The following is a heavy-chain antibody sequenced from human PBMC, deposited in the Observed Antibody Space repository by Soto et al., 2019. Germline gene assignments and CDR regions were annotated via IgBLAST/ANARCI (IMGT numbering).Heavy chain of an antibody. V-gene: IGHV5-51*01. D-gene: IGHD3-9*01. CDR1: GYSFTSYW. Sequence: GESLKISCKGSGYSFTSYWIGWVRQMPGKSLEWMGIIYPGDSDTRYSPSFQGQVTISADKSISTAYLQWSSLKASDTAMYYCARQALRYFDWLSPRNWFDPWGQGTLVTVSS. J-gene: IGHJ5*02. CDR3: ARQALRYFDWLSPRNWFDP. CDR2: IYPGDSDT.